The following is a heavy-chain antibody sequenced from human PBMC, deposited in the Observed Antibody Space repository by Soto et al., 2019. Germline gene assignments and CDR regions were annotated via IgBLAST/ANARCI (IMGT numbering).Heavy chain of an antibody. CDR2: INPSGGST. D-gene: IGHD3-10*01. J-gene: IGHJ6*02. CDR3: ARDITMVRGVISPFYYYYGMDV. V-gene: IGHV1-46*01. CDR1: GYTFTSYY. Sequence: RASVKVSCKASGYTFTSYYMHWVRQAPGQGLEWMGIINPSGGSTSYAQKFQGRVTMTRDTSTSTVYMELSSLRSEDTAVYYCARDITMVRGVISPFYYYYGMDVWGQGTTVTVSS.